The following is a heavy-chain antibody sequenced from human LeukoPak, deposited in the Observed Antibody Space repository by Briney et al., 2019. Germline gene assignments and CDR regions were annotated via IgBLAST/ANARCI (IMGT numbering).Heavy chain of an antibody. CDR3: AREGWELKVFSY. Sequence: SVNASCKASGGTFSSYAISWVRQAPGQGLEWMGGIIPIFGTANYAQKFQGRVTITADESTSTAYMELSSLRSEDTAVYYCAREGWELKVFSYWGQGTLVTVSS. V-gene: IGHV1-69*13. CDR2: IIPIFGTA. J-gene: IGHJ4*02. D-gene: IGHD1-26*01. CDR1: GGTFSSYA.